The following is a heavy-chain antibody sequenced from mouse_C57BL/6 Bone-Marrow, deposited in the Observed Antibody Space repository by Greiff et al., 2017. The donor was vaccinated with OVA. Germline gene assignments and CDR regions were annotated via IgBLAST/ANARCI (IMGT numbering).Heavy chain of an antibody. CDR3: TRGGYGSREDY. CDR2: ISSGGDYI. Sequence: EVKLMESGEGLVKPGGSLKLSCAASGFTFSSYAMSWVRQTPEKRLEWVAYISSGGDYIYYADTVKGRFTISRDNARNTLYLQMSSLKSEDTAMYYCTRGGYGSREDYWGQGTSVTVSS. D-gene: IGHD1-1*01. CDR1: GFTFSSYA. J-gene: IGHJ4*01. V-gene: IGHV5-9-1*02.